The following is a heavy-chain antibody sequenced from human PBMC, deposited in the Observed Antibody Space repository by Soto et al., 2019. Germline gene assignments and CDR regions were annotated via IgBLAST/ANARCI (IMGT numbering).Heavy chain of an antibody. J-gene: IGHJ4*03. V-gene: IGHV1-2*04. CDR1: GYVFTGYY. CDR2: INPKSGGA. D-gene: IGHD3-22*01. CDR3: VRDYYDGSASYGFEF. Sequence: GASVKVSCKASGYVFTGYYIHWVRQAPGQGLEWMGWINPKSGGANIAQKFQGWVTLTRDTSISTTYMKMNRLTSNDTSVYYCVRDYYDGSASYGFEFWGQGTPVTVSS.